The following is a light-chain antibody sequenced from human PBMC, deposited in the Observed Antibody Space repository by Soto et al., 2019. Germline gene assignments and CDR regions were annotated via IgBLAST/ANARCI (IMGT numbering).Light chain of an antibody. CDR3: CSYAGSYPFNYV. V-gene: IGLV2-11*01. CDR2: DVS. Sequence: QSVLTQPGSVSGSPGQSVTISCTGTSSDVGGYNYVSWYQQHPGKAPKLMIYDVSKRPSGVPDRFSGSKSGNTASLTISGLQAEDEADYYCCSYAGSYPFNYVFGPGTKVTVL. CDR1: SSDVGGYNY. J-gene: IGLJ1*01.